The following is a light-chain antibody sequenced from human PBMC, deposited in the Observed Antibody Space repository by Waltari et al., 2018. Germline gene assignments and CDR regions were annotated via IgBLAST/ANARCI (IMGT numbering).Light chain of an antibody. CDR2: DAS. J-gene: IGKJ4*01. CDR3: QQFNSFPLT. CDR1: QDISSA. Sequence: AIQLTQSPSSLSASVGAKVTITCRASQDISSALAWDQLRPGKAPRFLIYDASILESGVPSRFRGSGSGTDFTLTISSLQPDDFGTYFCQQFNSFPLTFGGGTKVEMK. V-gene: IGKV1-13*02.